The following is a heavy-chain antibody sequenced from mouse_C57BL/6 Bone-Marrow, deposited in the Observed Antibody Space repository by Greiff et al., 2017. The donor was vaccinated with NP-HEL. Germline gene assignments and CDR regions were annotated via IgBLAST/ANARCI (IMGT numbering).Heavy chain of an antibody. J-gene: IGHJ4*01. D-gene: IGHD1-1*01. CDR1: GFTFSDYY. CDR3: ASHYYGSSYAMDY. V-gene: IGHV5-12*01. CDR2: ISNGGGST. Sequence: EVKLMESGGGLVQPGGSLKLSCAASGFTFSDYYMYWVRQTPEKRLEWVAYISNGGGSTYYPDTVKGRFTISRDNAKNTLYLQMSRLKSEDTAMYYCASHYYGSSYAMDYWGQGTSVTVSS.